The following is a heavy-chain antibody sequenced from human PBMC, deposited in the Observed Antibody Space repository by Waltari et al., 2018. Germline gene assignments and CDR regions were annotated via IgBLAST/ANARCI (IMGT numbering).Heavy chain of an antibody. V-gene: IGHV4-59*01. CDR3: AREYCGGDCYSLDY. D-gene: IGHD2-21*01. CDR1: GGSISSYY. Sequence: QVQLQESGPGLVKPSETLSLTCTVSGGSISSYYWSWIRQPPGKGLEWIGYIYYSGSTNYNPSLKSRVTISVDTSKNQFSLKLSSVTAADTAVYYCAREYCGGDCYSLDYWGQGTLVTVSS. CDR2: IYYSGST. J-gene: IGHJ4*02.